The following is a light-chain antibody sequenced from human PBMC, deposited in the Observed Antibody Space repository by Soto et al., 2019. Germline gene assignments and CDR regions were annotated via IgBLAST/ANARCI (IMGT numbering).Light chain of an antibody. CDR1: QGISSY. J-gene: IGKJ5*01. Sequence: DIKLTQSPSFLSASVGDRVTITCRASQGISSYLDWYQQKPGKAPKLLIYASSTLQSGVPSRFSGSGSGAEFTITISSQQAEDFATYYCQHLNSHPITFGQGTQLEIK. CDR3: QHLNSHPIT. CDR2: ASS. V-gene: IGKV1-9*01.